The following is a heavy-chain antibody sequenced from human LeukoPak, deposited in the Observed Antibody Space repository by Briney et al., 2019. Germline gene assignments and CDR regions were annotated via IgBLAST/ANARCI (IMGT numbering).Heavy chain of an antibody. J-gene: IGHJ4*02. CDR2: IRYDGSNK. V-gene: IGHV3-30*02. D-gene: IGHD3-22*01. CDR1: GFTFSSYG. Sequence: PGGSLRLSCAASGFTFSSYGMHWVRQAPGKGLEWVAFIRYDGSNKYYADSVKGRFTISRDNSKNTLYLQMNSLRAEDTAVYYCARSLIRSSGNFDYWGQGTLVTVSS. CDR3: ARSLIRSSGNFDY.